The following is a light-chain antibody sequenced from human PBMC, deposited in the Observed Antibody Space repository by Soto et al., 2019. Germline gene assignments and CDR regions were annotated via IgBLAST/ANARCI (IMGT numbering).Light chain of an antibody. V-gene: IGKV1-5*03. J-gene: IGKJ1*01. CDR2: KAS. Sequence: DIQMTQSPSSLSASVGDRVTITCRASQSISSYLNWYQQKPGKAPNLLIFKASSLASGVPSRFSGSGFGTEFTLTISSLQPDDFATYYCQQYNSYWTFGQGTKVDIK. CDR1: QSISSY. CDR3: QQYNSYWT.